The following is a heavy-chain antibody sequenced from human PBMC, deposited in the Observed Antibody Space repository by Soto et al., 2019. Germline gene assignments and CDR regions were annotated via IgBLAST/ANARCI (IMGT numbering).Heavy chain of an antibody. V-gene: IGHV3-23*01. CDR3: AKAITIFGVVHHGGPHYYYGMEV. CDR1: GFTFNSYA. CDR2: ISGSGGST. D-gene: IGHD3-3*01. J-gene: IGHJ6*02. Sequence: GGSMRLSSAASGFTFNSYAMSWVRQAPGKGLEWVSAISGSGGSTYYADSGKGRLTISRDNSKNTLYLQMNSLRAEDTAVYYCAKAITIFGVVHHGGPHYYYGMEVWGQGTTVTVSS.